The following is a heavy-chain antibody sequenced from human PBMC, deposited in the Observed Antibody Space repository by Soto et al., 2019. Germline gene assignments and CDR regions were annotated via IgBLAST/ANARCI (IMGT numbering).Heavy chain of an antibody. CDR1: GFTFSSYG. CDR3: ARATSRDTYYYGMDV. V-gene: IGHV3-33*01. D-gene: IGHD5-18*01. Sequence: GGSLRLSCAASGFTFSSYGMHWVHQAPGKGLEWVAVIWYDGSNKYYADSVKGRFTISRDNSKNTLYLQMNSLRAEDTAVYYCARATSRDTYYYGMDVWGQGTTVTVSS. CDR2: IWYDGSNK. J-gene: IGHJ6*02.